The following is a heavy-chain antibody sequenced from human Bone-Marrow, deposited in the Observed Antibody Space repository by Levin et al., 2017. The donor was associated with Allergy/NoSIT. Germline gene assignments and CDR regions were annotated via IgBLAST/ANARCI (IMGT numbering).Heavy chain of an antibody. D-gene: IGHD4-17*01. CDR1: GFTFSSYW. CDR3: ARRGAVTTSFDY. Sequence: SCAASGFTFSSYWMNWVRQAPGKGLVWVSRIKSDGSITSYADSVKGRFTISRDNAKNTLYLQMNSLRDEDTAVYYCARRGAVTTSFDYWGQGTLVTVSS. CDR2: IKSDGSIT. J-gene: IGHJ4*02. V-gene: IGHV3-74*01.